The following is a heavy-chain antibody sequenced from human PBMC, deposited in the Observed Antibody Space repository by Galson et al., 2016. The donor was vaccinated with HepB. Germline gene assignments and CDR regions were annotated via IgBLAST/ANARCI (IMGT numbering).Heavy chain of an antibody. V-gene: IGHV4-59*01. CDR2: IYYTGSA. D-gene: IGHD3-3*01. CDR1: GGSISSYY. J-gene: IGHJ5*02. Sequence: SETLSLTCTVSGGSISSYYWSWIRQPPGKGLEWIGYIYYTGSANYNPSLKSRVTISIDMSRNQFSLTLSSATAADTAIYYCARGLWSGSPNWFDPWGQGTLVTVCS. CDR3: ARGLWSGSPNWFDP.